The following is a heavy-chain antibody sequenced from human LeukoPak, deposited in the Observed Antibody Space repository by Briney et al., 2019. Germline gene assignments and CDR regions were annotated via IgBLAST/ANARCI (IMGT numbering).Heavy chain of an antibody. CDR1: GFTFSSYA. CDR2: ISYDGSNK. CDR3: ARDVVIYYYYYGMDD. J-gene: IGHJ6*02. Sequence: GGSLRLSCAASGFTFSSYAMHWVRQAPGKGLEWVAVISYDGSNKYYADSVKGRFTISRDNSKNTLYLQMNSLRAEDTAVYYCARDVVIYYYYYGMDDWGQGTTVTVSS. V-gene: IGHV3-30*04. D-gene: IGHD3-22*01.